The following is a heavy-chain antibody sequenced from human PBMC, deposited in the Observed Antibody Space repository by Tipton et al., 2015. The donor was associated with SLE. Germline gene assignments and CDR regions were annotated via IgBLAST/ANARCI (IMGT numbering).Heavy chain of an antibody. V-gene: IGHV4-34*01. Sequence: LRLSCAVYGGSFSAYYWSWIRQPPGKGLEWIGEINHSGSTNYNPSLKSRVTFSVDMSKNQFSLKLNSVTAADTAVYYCARDQVGVGDFDYWGQGTLVTVSS. J-gene: IGHJ4*02. CDR1: GGSFSAYY. CDR2: INHSGST. CDR3: ARDQVGVGDFDY. D-gene: IGHD1-26*01.